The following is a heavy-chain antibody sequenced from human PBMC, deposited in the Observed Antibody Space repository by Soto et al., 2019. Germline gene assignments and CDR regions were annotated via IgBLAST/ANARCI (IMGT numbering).Heavy chain of an antibody. CDR2: IIPILGIA. D-gene: IGHD3-16*02. V-gene: IGHV1-69*02. CDR3: ARCSLGELSLPYYFDY. J-gene: IGHJ4*02. CDR1: GGTFSSYT. Sequence: GASVKVSCKASGGTFSSYTISWVRQAPGQGLEWMGRIIPILGIANYAQKFQGRVTITADKSTSTAYMELSSLRSEDTAVYYCARCSLGELSLPYYFDYWGQGTLVTVSS.